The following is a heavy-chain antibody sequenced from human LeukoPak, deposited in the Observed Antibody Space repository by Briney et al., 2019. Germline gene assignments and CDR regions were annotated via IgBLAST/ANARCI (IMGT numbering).Heavy chain of an antibody. V-gene: IGHV3-7*03. CDR3: AKDRLEQLSEGIDY. CDR2: IKHDGSEKQDGSEK. J-gene: IGHJ4*02. CDR1: GFTFSQYW. Sequence: GGSLRLSCAASGFTFSQYWMSWVRQAPGKGLEWVANIKHDGSEKQDGSEKNYVDSVKGRFTISRDNAKNSLYLQMNSLRAEDTAVYYCAKDRLEQLSEGIDYWGQGTLVTVSS. D-gene: IGHD6-6*01.